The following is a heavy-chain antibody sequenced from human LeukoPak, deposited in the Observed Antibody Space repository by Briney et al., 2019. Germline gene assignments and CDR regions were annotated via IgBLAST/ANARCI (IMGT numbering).Heavy chain of an antibody. CDR3: ARGREYHYGSGSYEGCWFDP. D-gene: IGHD3-10*01. CDR2: INPNSGGT. CDR1: GYTFTGYY. V-gene: IGHV1-2*02. J-gene: IGHJ5*02. Sequence: ASVKVSCKASGYTFTGYYMHWVRQAPGQGLEWMEWINPNSGGTNYAQKFQGRVTMTRDTSISTAYMELSRLRSDDTAVYYCARGREYHYGSGSYEGCWFDPWGQGTLVTVSS.